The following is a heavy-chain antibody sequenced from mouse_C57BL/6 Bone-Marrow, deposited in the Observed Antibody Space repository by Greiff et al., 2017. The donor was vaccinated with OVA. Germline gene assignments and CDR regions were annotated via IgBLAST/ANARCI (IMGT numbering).Heavy chain of an antibody. CDR3: ATSYDYGAMDD. V-gene: IGHV14-1*01. D-gene: IGHD2-4*01. J-gene: IGHJ4*01. CDR2: IDPEDGDT. Sequence: VQLQQSGAELVRPGASVKLSCKASGFNIKDYYMHWVKQRPEQGLEWIGRIDPEDGDTEYAQKFKGKATMTADKSSNTAYLQLSSLTSEDTAVYYCATSYDYGAMDDWGQGTAVTVSS. CDR1: GFNIKDYY.